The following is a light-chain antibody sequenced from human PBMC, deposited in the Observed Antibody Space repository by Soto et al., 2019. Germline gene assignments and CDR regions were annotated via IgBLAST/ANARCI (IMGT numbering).Light chain of an antibody. Sequence: DIQLTQSPSPLSASVGDRVTITCRASQSISSWLAWYQQKPGKAPNLLIYKASSLESGVPPRFSGSGSVTEFAHTISSLQPDDFSTYSWQQYNSYPITCGGGTKVRLK. CDR2: KAS. J-gene: IGKJ4*02. V-gene: IGKV1-5*03. CDR3: QQYNSYPIT. CDR1: QSISSW.